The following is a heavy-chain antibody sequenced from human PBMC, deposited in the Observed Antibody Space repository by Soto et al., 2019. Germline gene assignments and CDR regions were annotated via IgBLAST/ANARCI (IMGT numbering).Heavy chain of an antibody. CDR3: ARVMGAPTNNWFDP. CDR1: GDSVSSNSAA. V-gene: IGHV6-1*01. CDR2: TYYRSKWYN. Sequence: SQTLSLTCAISGDSVSSNSAAWNWIRQSPSRGLEWLGRTYYRSKWYNDYAVSVKSRITINPDTSKNQFSLQLNSVTPEDTAVYFCARVMGAPTNNWFDPWGQGTLVTVSS. J-gene: IGHJ5*01. D-gene: IGHD3-16*01.